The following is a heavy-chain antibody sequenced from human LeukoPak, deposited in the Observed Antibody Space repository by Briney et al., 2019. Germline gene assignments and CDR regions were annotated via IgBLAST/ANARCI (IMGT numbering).Heavy chain of an antibody. D-gene: IGHD3-22*01. CDR3: ARELYYYDSSGYYYSQLGSYGMDV. V-gene: IGHV3-33*01. Sequence: GGSLRLSCAASGFTFSSYGMHWVRQAPGKGLEWVAVIWYDGSNKYYADSVKGRFTISRDNSKNTLYLQMNSLRAEDTAVYYCARELYYYDSSGYYYSQLGSYGMDVWGQGTTVTVSS. CDR2: IWYDGSNK. J-gene: IGHJ6*02. CDR1: GFTFSSYG.